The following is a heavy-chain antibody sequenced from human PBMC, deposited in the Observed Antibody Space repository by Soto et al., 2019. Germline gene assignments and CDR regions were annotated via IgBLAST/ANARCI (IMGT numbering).Heavy chain of an antibody. Sequence: GXSVKVSCKASGYPFTSYDIDWVRQATGQGLEWMGWMNPNSGNTGYAQKFQGRVTMTRNTSISTAYMELSSLRSEDTAVYYCASRTIFGVDTYYYGMDVWGQGTTVTVSS. J-gene: IGHJ6*02. V-gene: IGHV1-8*01. CDR1: GYPFTSYD. D-gene: IGHD3-3*01. CDR3: ASRTIFGVDTYYYGMDV. CDR2: MNPNSGNT.